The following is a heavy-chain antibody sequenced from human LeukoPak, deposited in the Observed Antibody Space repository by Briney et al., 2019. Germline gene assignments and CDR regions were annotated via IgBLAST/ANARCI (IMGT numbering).Heavy chain of an antibody. CDR1: GYTLTELS. D-gene: IGHD1-26*01. V-gene: IGHV1-24*01. Sequence: ASVKVSCKVSGYTLTELSMHWVRQAPGKGLEWMGGFDPEDGETIYAQKFQGRVTMTEDTSTSTAYMELRSLRSDDTAVYYCARDIGSSPGIDDYWGQGTLVTVSS. J-gene: IGHJ4*02. CDR3: ARDIGSSPGIDDY. CDR2: FDPEDGET.